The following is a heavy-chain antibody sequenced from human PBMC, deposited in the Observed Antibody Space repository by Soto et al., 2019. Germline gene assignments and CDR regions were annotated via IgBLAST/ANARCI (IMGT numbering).Heavy chain of an antibody. J-gene: IGHJ6*03. V-gene: IGHV1-24*01. CDR2: FDPEDGET. D-gene: IGHD5-12*01. Sequence: GASVKVSCKVSGYTLTELSMHWVRQAPGKGLEWMGGFDPEDGETIYAQKFQGRVTMTEDTSTGTAYMELSSLRSEDTAVYYCATDGGRPGGGYDWYYYYMDVWGKGTTVTVSS. CDR3: ATDGGRPGGGYDWYYYYMDV. CDR1: GYTLTELS.